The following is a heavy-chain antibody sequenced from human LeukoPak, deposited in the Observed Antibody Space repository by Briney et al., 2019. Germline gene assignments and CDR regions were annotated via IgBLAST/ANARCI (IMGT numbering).Heavy chain of an antibody. Sequence: QPGGSLRRSCAASGFTFSSYAMSWLRQAPGKGLEGVSAISGSGGSKYYTDSGRGRFTISRDNSKNTLYLQMNSLRAEDTAVYYCAKGPSMDPLWGQGTLVTVSS. CDR3: AKGPSMDPL. CDR1: GFTFSSYA. J-gene: IGHJ4*02. CDR2: ISGSGGSK. V-gene: IGHV3-23*01. D-gene: IGHD2/OR15-2a*01.